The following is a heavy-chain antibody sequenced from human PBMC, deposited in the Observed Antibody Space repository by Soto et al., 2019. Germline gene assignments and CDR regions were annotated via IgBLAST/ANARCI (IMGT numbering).Heavy chain of an antibody. J-gene: IGHJ6*02. CDR3: ARGGRLHGYGMDV. CDR2: INHSGST. CDR1: GGSFSGYY. V-gene: IGHV4-34*01. D-gene: IGHD4-4*01. Sequence: SETLSLTCAVYGGSFSGYYWSWIRQPPGKGLEWIGEINHSGSTNYNPSLKSRVTISVDTSKDQFSLKLSSVTAADTAVYYCARGGRLHGYGMDVWGPGTTVTVSS.